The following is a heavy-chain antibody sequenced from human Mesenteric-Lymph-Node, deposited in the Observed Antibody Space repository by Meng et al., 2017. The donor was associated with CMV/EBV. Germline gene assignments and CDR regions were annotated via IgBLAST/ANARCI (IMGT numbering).Heavy chain of an antibody. CDR3: ASRRGDY. CDR2: VSDSGGST. Sequence: GGSLRLSCAASGLTFSSYAMSWVRQAPEKGLEWVSTVSDSGGSTYYADSVKGRFTISRDNSKNTLSLQMNSLRVEDTAVYYCASRRGDYWGQGTLVTVSS. CDR1: GLTFSSYA. J-gene: IGHJ4*02. V-gene: IGHV3-23*01. D-gene: IGHD1-14*01.